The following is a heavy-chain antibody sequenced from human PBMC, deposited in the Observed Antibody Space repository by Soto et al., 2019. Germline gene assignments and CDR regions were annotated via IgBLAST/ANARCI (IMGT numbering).Heavy chain of an antibody. CDR1: GFTFSNAW. CDR2: IKSKTDGGTT. CDR3: TTSSLTGYYYYYYYGMDV. J-gene: IGHJ6*02. Sequence: GGSLRLSCAASGFTFSNAWMSWVRQAPGKGLEWVGRIKSKTDGGTTDYAAPVKGRFTISRDDSKNTLYLQMNSLKTEDTAVYYCTTSSLTGYYYYYYYGMDVWGQGTTVTVSS. V-gene: IGHV3-15*01. D-gene: IGHD3-9*01.